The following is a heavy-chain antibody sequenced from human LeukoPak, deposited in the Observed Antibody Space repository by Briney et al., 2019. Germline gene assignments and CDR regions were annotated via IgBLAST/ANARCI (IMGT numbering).Heavy chain of an antibody. J-gene: IGHJ4*02. D-gene: IGHD6-19*01. Sequence: PGGSLRLSCAASGFTFSSYSMSGVRQAPGKGLEWVSSISSSSSYIYYADSMKGRFTISRDNAKNSLYLQMNSLRAEDTAVYYCAPSLVAGMMGSFDYWGQGTLVTVSS. CDR1: GFTFSSYS. V-gene: IGHV3-21*01. CDR2: ISSSSSYI. CDR3: APSLVAGMMGSFDY.